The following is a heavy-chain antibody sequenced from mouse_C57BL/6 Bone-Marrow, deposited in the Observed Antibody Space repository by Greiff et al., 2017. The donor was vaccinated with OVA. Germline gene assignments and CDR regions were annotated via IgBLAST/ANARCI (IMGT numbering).Heavy chain of an antibody. V-gene: IGHV5-2*01. CDR1: EYEFPSHD. J-gene: IGHJ1*03. CDR2: INSDGGST. CDR3: ARHYYYGSSPYWYFDV. D-gene: IGHD1-1*01. Sequence: DVHLVESGGGLVQPGESLKLSCESNEYEFPSHDMSWVRKTPEKRLELVAAINSDGGSTYYPDTMERRFIFSRDNTKKTLYLQMSSLRSEDTALYYCARHYYYGSSPYWYFDVWGTGTTVTVSS.